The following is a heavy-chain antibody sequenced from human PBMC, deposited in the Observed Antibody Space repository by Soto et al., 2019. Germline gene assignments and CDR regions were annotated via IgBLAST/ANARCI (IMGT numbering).Heavy chain of an antibody. Sequence: GGSLRLSCVASGFSLANYPMNWVRQTPGKGLEWISYSSPRGDTIYYADSVEGRFTISRDNARNSLSLHMSSLRDEDSALYYCAKGPHTNVGWPYYFESWGQGVPV. CDR2: SSPRGDTI. D-gene: IGHD6-19*01. J-gene: IGHJ4*02. CDR3: AKGPHTNVGWPYYFES. V-gene: IGHV3-48*02. CDR1: GFSLANYP.